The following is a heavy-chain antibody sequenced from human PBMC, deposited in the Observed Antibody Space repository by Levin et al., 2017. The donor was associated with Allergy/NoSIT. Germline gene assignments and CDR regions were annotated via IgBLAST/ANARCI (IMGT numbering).Heavy chain of an antibody. CDR3: ATGRLLSGTYYNSYFYYYMDV. Sequence: GGSLRLSCVASGFAFSNNAMSWVRQAPGQGLEWVSSISGSGDHTFETDSVKGRFTISRDNSKNTLSLQMNSLRASDTAVYYCATGRLLSGTYYNSYFYYYMDVWGTGTAVTVSS. J-gene: IGHJ6*03. D-gene: IGHD3-10*01. CDR1: GFAFSNNA. CDR2: ISGSGDHT. V-gene: IGHV3-23*01.